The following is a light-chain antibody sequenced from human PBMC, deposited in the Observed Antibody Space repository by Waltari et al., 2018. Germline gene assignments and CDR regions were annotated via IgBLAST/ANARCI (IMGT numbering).Light chain of an antibody. V-gene: IGKV1-16*01. Sequence: DIQMTQSPSSLSASVGDTVTITCRASQAISNYLAWYQLKPGKPPKPLMYYASNLQTGVPSRFSGSGSGRDFTLTINALQPEDFATYFCQHNDYPPTFGQGTKL. CDR1: QAISNY. CDR2: YAS. J-gene: IGKJ1*01. CDR3: QHNDYPPT.